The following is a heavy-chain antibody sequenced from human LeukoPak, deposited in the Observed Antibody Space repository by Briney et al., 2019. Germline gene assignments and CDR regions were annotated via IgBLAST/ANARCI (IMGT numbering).Heavy chain of an antibody. V-gene: IGHV3-23*01. D-gene: IGHD6-19*01. CDR1: GFTFSSYD. J-gene: IGHJ4*02. CDR3: AKQEAAVAGEKVFAFDY. CDR2: ISGSGGST. Sequence: PGGSLRLSCAASGFTFSSYDMSWVRQAPGKGLEWVSAISGSGGSTYYADSVKGRFTISRDNSKNTLYLQMNSLRAEDTAVYYCAKQEAAVAGEKVFAFDYWGQGTLVTVSS.